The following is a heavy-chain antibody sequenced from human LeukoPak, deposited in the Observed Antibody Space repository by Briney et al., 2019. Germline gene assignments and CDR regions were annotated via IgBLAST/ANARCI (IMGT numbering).Heavy chain of an antibody. V-gene: IGHV4-34*01. J-gene: IGHJ6*02. Sequence: PSETLSLTCTVYGGSFTDYFWTWIRQSPGPGLDWIGEINDYTGDTNYNPSLNSRVSISLEKSKNQFSLELRSVTAADTAVYYCARGRIAKIVVVHSFSYGMDVWGQGTTVTVSS. CDR2: INDYTGDT. D-gene: IGHD3-22*01. CDR1: GGSFTDYF. CDR3: ARGRIAKIVVVHSFSYGMDV.